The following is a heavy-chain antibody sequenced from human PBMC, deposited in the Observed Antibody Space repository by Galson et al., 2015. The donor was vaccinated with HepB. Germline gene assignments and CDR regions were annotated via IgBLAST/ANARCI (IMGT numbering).Heavy chain of an antibody. D-gene: IGHD7-27*01. CDR3: VYGFGSNDWGPKGFDT. V-gene: IGHV2-5*01. Sequence: PALVKPTQTLTVTCTFSGFSLSTSGVAVGWIRQPPGKALEWLAHIYWNDDRRYRPSLKNRLTITKDTSENQVVLTMNNMDPVDTATYYWVYGFGSNDWGPKGFDTWGRGILVIVSS. CDR1: GFSLSTSGVA. J-gene: IGHJ5*02. CDR2: IYWNDDR.